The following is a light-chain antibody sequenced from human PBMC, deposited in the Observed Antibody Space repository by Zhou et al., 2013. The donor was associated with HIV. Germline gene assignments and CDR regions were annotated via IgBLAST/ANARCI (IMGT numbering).Light chain of an antibody. CDR3: QQYGVSPLT. J-gene: IGKJ3*01. CDR2: GAS. Sequence: IVLTQSPGTLSLSPGERASLSCRASQSITNTYLAWYQQRPGQAPRLLIYGASSRATGIPDRFTGSGSGTDFTLIISRLEPEDFAVYYCQQYGVSPLTFGPGTQSG. CDR1: QSITNTY. V-gene: IGKV3-20*01.